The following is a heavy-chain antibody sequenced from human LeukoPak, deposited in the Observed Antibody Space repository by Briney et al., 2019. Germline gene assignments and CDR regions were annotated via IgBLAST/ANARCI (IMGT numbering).Heavy chain of an antibody. D-gene: IGHD6-13*01. Sequence: SETLSLTCTVSGGSVSNGDFFWSWIRQPPGKGLECIGYIYYTGSTYYNPSLKSRVTMSVDTSKNQFSLKPTSVTAADTAVYYCARVGQLDHDAFDIWGQGTVVTVSS. CDR3: ARVGQLDHDAFDI. J-gene: IGHJ3*02. V-gene: IGHV4-30-4*01. CDR1: GGSVSNGDFF. CDR2: IYYTGST.